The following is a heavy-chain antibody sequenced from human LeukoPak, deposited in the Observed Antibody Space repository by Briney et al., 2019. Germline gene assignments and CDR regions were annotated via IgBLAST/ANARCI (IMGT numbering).Heavy chain of an antibody. D-gene: IGHD6-13*01. CDR3: ARVVAAAGTGYFQH. CDR2: IYYSGST. Sequence: SETLSLTCTVSGGSISSGSYYWSWIRQPAGKGLEWIGRIYYSGSTNYNPSLKSRVTISVDTSKNQFSLKLSSVTAADTAVYYCARVVAAAGTGYFQHWGQGTLVTVSS. CDR1: GGSISSGSYY. J-gene: IGHJ1*01. V-gene: IGHV4-61*10.